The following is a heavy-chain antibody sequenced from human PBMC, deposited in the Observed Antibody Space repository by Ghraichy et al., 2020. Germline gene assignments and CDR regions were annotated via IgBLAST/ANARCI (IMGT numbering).Heavy chain of an antibody. CDR3: ARIMGYSSSPDDWFDP. CDR1: GFSLSNARMG. V-gene: IGHV2-26*01. CDR2: IFSNDEK. Sequence: SGPTLVKPTETLTLTCTVSGFSLSNARMGVSWIRQPPGKALEWLAHIFSNDEKSYSTSLKSRLTISKDTSKSQVVLTMTNMDPVDTATYYCARIMGYSSSPDDWFDPWGQGTLVTVSS. D-gene: IGHD6-13*01. J-gene: IGHJ5*02.